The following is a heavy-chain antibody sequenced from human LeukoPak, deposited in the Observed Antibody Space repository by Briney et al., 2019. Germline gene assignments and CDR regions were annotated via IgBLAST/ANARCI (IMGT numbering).Heavy chain of an antibody. V-gene: IGHV3-53*01. CDR2: IYSGGTT. D-gene: IGHD3-16*02. Sequence: QPGGSLRLSCAASGFTVSSSYMSWVRQAPGKGLERISVIYSGGTTYYADSVKGRFTISRDNSKNTLYLQMNSLRAEDTVVYYCARLVTYAFDIWGQGTMVTVSS. CDR3: ARLVTYAFDI. CDR1: GFTVSSSY. J-gene: IGHJ3*02.